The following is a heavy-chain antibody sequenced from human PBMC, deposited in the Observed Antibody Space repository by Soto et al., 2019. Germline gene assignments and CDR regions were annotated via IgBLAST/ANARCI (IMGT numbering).Heavy chain of an antibody. CDR3: AKRGDIVEVSRTFVGYGMDV. V-gene: IGHV3-23*01. D-gene: IGHD2-2*01. J-gene: IGHJ6*02. CDR2: IGTSGTPT. CDR1: GSTFRNYA. Sequence: PGGSLRLSCIASGSTFRNYAMAWVRQAPGEDLEWVSAIGTSGTPTLYADSVKSRFTISRDNSKNTLYLQMNSLRAEDTAVYYCAKRGDIVEVSRTFVGYGMDVWGQGTTVTVSS.